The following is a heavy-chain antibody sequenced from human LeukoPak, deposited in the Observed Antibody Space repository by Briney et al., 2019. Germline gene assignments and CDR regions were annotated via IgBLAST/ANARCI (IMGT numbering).Heavy chain of an antibody. V-gene: IGHV1-8*01. CDR1: GYTFTSYD. J-gene: IGHJ5*02. D-gene: IGHD2-2*01. Sequence: ASVKVSCKASGYTFTSYDINWVRQAPGQGLEWMGWMNANNGNTGYAQKFQGRVTMTRSTSISTAYMELNSLRSDDTAVYYCAREYCSSNSCSGGWWFDPWGQGTLVTVSS. CDR2: MNANNGNT. CDR3: AREYCSSNSCSGGWWFDP.